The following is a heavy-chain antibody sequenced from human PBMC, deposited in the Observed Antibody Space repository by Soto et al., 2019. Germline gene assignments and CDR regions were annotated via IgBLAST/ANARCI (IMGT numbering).Heavy chain of an antibody. J-gene: IGHJ4*02. CDR3: AKGEYDYVWGSPMMGFEY. V-gene: IGHV3-23*01. CDR2: ISGSGGST. Sequence: LRLSGAAFGFTFSSYAMSWVRQAPGKGLEWVSAISGSGGSTYYADSVKGRFTISRDNSKNTLYLQMNSLRAEDTAVYYCAKGEYDYVWGSPMMGFEYWAQGTLVTVSS. D-gene: IGHD3-16*01. CDR1: GFTFSSYA.